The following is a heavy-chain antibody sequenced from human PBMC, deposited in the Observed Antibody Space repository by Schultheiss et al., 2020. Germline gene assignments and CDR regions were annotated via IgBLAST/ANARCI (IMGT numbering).Heavy chain of an antibody. CDR2: IRSKANSYAT. V-gene: IGHV3-73*01. J-gene: IGHJ6*02. D-gene: IGHD3-10*01. CDR3: TRRGVLLFYYGMDV. CDR1: GFTFSGSA. Sequence: WGSLRLSCAASGFTFSGSAMHWVRQASGKGLEWVGRIRSKANSYATAYAASVKGRSTISRDDSKNTAYLQMNSLKTEDTAVYYCTRRGVLLFYYGMDVWGQGTPVTVAS.